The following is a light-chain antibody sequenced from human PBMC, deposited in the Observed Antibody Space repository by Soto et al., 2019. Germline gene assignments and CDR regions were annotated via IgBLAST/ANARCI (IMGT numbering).Light chain of an antibody. CDR3: HQYNDWPLT. J-gene: IGKJ4*01. V-gene: IGKV3-15*01. CDR1: QSVSSS. CDR2: DAS. Sequence: EIVMTQSPATLSVSPGERATLSCRASQSVSSSLAWYQQNPGLAPRLLIYDASTRAPGIPARFSGSGSGTEFTLTITSLQSEDFAVYYCHQYNDWPLTFGGGTKVEI.